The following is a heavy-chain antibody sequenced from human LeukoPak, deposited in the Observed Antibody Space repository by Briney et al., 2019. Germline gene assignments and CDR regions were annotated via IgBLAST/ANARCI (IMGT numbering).Heavy chain of an antibody. Sequence: SETLSLTCTVSGGSISSGGYYWSWIRQHPGKGLEWIGYIYYSGSTYYNPSLKSRVTISVDTSKNQFSLKLSSVTAAGTAVYYCARDRIGYTQTYYWGQGTLVTVSS. CDR1: GGSISSGGYY. D-gene: IGHD5-24*01. CDR3: ARDRIGYTQTYY. CDR2: IYYSGST. J-gene: IGHJ4*02. V-gene: IGHV4-31*03.